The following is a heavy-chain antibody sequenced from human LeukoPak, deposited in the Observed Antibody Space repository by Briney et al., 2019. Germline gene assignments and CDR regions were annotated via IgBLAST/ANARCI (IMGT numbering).Heavy chain of an antibody. Sequence: DSVKVSCKASGYTFSGTGWYLYWLRQAPGQGLECMGWIHPNDGATAYAQKFQGRVAMTRDTSITTAYTELSRLRPDDTAVYYCARDGPAQMVDFDYWGQGTLVTVSS. J-gene: IGHJ4*02. CDR1: GYTFSGTGWY. V-gene: IGHV1-2*02. D-gene: IGHD3-10*01. CDR2: IHPNDGAT. CDR3: ARDGPAQMVDFDY.